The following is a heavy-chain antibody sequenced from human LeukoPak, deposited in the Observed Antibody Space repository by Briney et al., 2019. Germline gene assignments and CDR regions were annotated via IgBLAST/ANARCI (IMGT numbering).Heavy chain of an antibody. CDR3: ARDGSTGSGYFDY. Sequence: GGSLRLSCAASGFTFSSYAMSWVRQAPGKGLEWVSYISGSGTSIYYADSVKGRFTISRDNAENSLYLQMNSLRAEDTAVYFCARDGSTGSGYFDYWGQGTLIAVSS. CDR2: ISGSGTSI. CDR1: GFTFSSYA. J-gene: IGHJ4*02. D-gene: IGHD2-8*02. V-gene: IGHV3-48*04.